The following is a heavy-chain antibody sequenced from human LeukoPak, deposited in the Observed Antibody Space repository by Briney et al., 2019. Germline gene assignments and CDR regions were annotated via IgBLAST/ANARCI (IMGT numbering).Heavy chain of an antibody. J-gene: IGHJ4*02. CDR2: IWYDGSNK. Sequence: GGSLRLSCAASGFTFSSYGMHWVRQAPGKGLGWVAVIWYDGSNKYYADSVKGRFTISRDNSKNTLYLQMNSLRAEDTAVYYCAKDSRVYYDILTGYYGLDYWGQGTLVTVSS. V-gene: IGHV3-33*06. CDR1: GFTFSSYG. CDR3: AKDSRVYYDILTGYYGLDY. D-gene: IGHD3-9*01.